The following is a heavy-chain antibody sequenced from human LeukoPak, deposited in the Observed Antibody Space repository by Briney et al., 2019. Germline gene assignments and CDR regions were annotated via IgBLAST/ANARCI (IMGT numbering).Heavy chain of an antibody. CDR3: ARAAHAGGDTAMANTLDY. Sequence: SETLSLTCAVYGGSFSGYYWSWIRQPPGKGLEWIGEINHSGSTYYNPSLKSRVTISVDTSKNQFSLKLSSVTAADTAVYYCARAAHAGGDTAMANTLDYWGQGTLVTVPS. J-gene: IGHJ4*02. CDR1: GGSFSGYY. CDR2: INHSGST. V-gene: IGHV4-34*01. D-gene: IGHD5-18*01.